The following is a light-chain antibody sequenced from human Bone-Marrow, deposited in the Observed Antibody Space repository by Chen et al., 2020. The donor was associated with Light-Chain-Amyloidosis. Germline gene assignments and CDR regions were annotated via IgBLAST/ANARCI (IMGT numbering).Light chain of an antibody. CDR1: QSISTY. V-gene: IGKV1-33*01. CDR2: AAS. J-gene: IGKJ4*01. CDR3: QQYDNLLLT. Sequence: DIQMTQSPSSLSASIGDRVTLTSRASQSISTYLNWYQQKPGKAPKLLIYAASSLQSGVPSRFSGSGSGTDFTFTISSLQPEDIATYYCQQYDNLLLTFGGGTKVEIK.